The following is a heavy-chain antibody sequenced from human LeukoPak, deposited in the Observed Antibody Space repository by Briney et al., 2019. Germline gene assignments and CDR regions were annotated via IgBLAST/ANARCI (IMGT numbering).Heavy chain of an antibody. Sequence: ESGGSLRLSCAASGFTFSSYSMNWVRQAPGKGLEWVSSISSSSSYIYYADSVKGRFTISRDNAKNSLYLQMSSLRAEDTAVYYCARDMDKWLTDAFDIWGQGTMVTVSS. CDR3: ARDMDKWLTDAFDI. CDR1: GFTFSSYS. CDR2: ISSSSSYI. D-gene: IGHD3-22*01. V-gene: IGHV3-21*01. J-gene: IGHJ3*02.